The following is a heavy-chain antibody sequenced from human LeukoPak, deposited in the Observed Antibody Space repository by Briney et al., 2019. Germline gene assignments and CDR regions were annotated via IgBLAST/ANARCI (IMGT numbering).Heavy chain of an antibody. CDR3: AKDGLWFGEFPGY. D-gene: IGHD3-10*01. CDR1: GFTFISYA. Sequence: GGSLRLSCAASGFTFISYAMSWVRQAPGKGLEWVSAISGSGGSTYYADSVKGRFTISRDNSKNTLYLQMNSLRAEDTAVYYCAKDGLWFGEFPGYWGQGTLVTVSS. J-gene: IGHJ4*02. V-gene: IGHV3-23*01. CDR2: ISGSGGST.